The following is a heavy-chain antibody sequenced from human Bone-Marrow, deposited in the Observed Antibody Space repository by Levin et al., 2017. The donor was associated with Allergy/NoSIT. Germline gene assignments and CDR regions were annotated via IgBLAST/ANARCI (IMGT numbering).Heavy chain of an antibody. D-gene: IGHD3-3*01. V-gene: IGHV1-69*06. CDR3: ARDLGFLRLLTWLAP. J-gene: IGHJ5*02. Sequence: ASVKVSCKTSGDTFSHYAISWVRQAPGQGLEWMGGIIPVFGSTNYAQKFQGKITITADTSTNTAYLELSGLKAEDTAVYYCARDLGFLRLLTWLAPWRQGNLVIVSS. CDR2: IIPVFGST. CDR1: GDTFSHYA.